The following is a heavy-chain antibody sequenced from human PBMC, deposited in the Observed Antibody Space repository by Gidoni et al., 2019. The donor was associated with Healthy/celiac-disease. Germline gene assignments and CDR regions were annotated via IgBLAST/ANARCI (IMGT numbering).Heavy chain of an antibody. CDR3: ARDRVVSSSRFDY. CDR2: ISYDGSNK. CDR1: GFTFSSYA. J-gene: IGHJ4*02. Sequence: QVQLVESGGGVVQPGRSLRLSCAASGFTFSSYAMHWVRQAPGKGLEWVAVISYDGSNKYYADSVKGRFTISRDNSKNTLYLQMNSLRAEDTAVYYCARDRVVSSSRFDYWGQGTLVTVSS. D-gene: IGHD6-6*01. V-gene: IGHV3-30*01.